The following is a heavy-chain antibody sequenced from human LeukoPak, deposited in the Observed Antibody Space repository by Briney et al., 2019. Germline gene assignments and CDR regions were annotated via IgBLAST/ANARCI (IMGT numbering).Heavy chain of an antibody. CDR2: IYTSGST. CDR1: GGSISSYY. CDR3: ARDVVDYYDSSGYPPLYNWFDP. J-gene: IGHJ5*02. V-gene: IGHV4-4*07. Sequence: SETLSLTCTVSGGSISSYYWSWIRQPAGKGLEWIGRIYTSGSTNYNPSLKSRVTTSVDTSKNQFSLKLSSVTAADTAVYYCARDVVDYYDSSGYPPLYNWFDPWGQGTLVTDSS. D-gene: IGHD3-22*01.